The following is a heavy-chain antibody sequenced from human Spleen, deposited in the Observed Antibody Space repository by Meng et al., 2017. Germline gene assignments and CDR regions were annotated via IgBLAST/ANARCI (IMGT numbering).Heavy chain of an antibody. CDR3: SGHVNY. D-gene: IGHD3-16*01. Sequence: GESLKTSCAAAGFTFSNDWMTWVRQAPGKGLEWIGRMKSNVDGGTVDYAAAVKGRFFIPRDNSENTFYLQMNSLETEDADVYYCSGHVNYWGQGTLVTVSS. J-gene: IGHJ4*02. CDR2: MKSNVDGGTV. V-gene: IGHV3-15*01. CDR1: GFTFSNDW.